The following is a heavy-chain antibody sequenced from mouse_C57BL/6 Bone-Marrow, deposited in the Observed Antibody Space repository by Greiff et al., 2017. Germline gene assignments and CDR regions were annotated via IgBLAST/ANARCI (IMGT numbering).Heavy chain of an antibody. CDR1: GYSFTDYN. CDR2: ITPNYGTT. J-gene: IGHJ4*01. CDR3: ARKRRSVLYARDY. Sequence: EVQLVESGPELVKPGASVQISCKASGYSFTDYNMNWVKQSTGKSLEWIGVITPNYGTTSYNQKFKGKATLTVDQSSSTAYMQLNSLTSEDSAVYYGARKRRSVLYARDYWGQGTSVTVSS. V-gene: IGHV1-39*01.